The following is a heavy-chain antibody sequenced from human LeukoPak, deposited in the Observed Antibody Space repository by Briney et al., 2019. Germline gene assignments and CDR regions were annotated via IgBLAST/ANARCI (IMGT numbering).Heavy chain of an antibody. CDR2: ISHSGGT. D-gene: IGHD5-24*01. J-gene: IGHJ5*02. CDR3: ARDTGRDGYNYRIS. Sequence: SQTLSLTCTVSGASISSGGYYWSWIRQPPGKGLEWIGYISHSGGTYYSPSLKSRVTILADMSSNQFSLNLSSVTAADTAVYYCARDTGRDGYNYRISWGQGTLVTVSS. CDR1: GASISSGGYY. V-gene: IGHV4-30-2*01.